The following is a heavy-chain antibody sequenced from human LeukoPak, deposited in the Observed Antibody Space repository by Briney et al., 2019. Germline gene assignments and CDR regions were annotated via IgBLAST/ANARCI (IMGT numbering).Heavy chain of an antibody. Sequence: SETLSLTCTVSDDSITMYYWTWIRQPPGKGLEWIGYVDHTGSTKFNPSLNGRVSISRDTSKNQFSLKLSSVTAADTAVHYCARVFLGRITMVRGELINWFDPWGQGTLVTVSS. V-gene: IGHV4-59*12. CDR3: ARVFLGRITMVRGELINWFDP. D-gene: IGHD3-10*01. J-gene: IGHJ5*02. CDR2: VDHTGST. CDR1: DDSITMYY.